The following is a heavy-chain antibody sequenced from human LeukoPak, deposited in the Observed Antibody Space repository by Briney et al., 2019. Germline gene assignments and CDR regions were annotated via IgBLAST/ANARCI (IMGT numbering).Heavy chain of an antibody. CDR2: VYPGDSDT. Sequence: KPGESLKISCKGSGYRFTSYWIGWVRKMPGIGLEWMGIVYPGDSDTRYSPSFQGQVTISADRSISTAYLQWSSLKASDTAMYYCARLAYSGSYLFDYWGQGTLVTVSS. CDR1: GYRFTSYW. V-gene: IGHV5-51*01. D-gene: IGHD1-26*01. J-gene: IGHJ4*02. CDR3: ARLAYSGSYLFDY.